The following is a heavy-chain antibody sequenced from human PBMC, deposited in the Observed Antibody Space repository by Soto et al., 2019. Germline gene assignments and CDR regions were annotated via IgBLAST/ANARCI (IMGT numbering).Heavy chain of an antibody. V-gene: IGHV1-18*04. J-gene: IGHJ4*02. CDR1: GYTFTSYG. Sequence: GASVKVSCKASGYTFTSYGISWVRQAPGQGLEWMGWISAYNGNTNYAQKLQGRVTMTTDTSTSTAYMELRSLRSDDTAVYYCARPTFEGFYYYDSSFDHWGQGILVTVS. CDR3: ARPTFEGFYYYDSSFDH. D-gene: IGHD3-22*01. CDR2: ISAYNGNT.